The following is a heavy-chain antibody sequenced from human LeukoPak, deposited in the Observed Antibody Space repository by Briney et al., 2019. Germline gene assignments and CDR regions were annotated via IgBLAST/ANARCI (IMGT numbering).Heavy chain of an antibody. V-gene: IGHV4-4*02. CDR2: IYHSGST. D-gene: IGHD3-16*02. J-gene: IGHJ5*02. Sequence: SETLSLTCAVSGGSISSSNWWSWVRQPPGKGLEWIGEIYHSGSTNYNPSLKSRVTISVDKSKNQFSLKLSSVTAADTAVYYCARGRASYDYVWGSYRYPNSNWFDPWGQGTLVTVSS. CDR1: GGSISSSNW. CDR3: ARGRASYDYVWGSYRYPNSNWFDP.